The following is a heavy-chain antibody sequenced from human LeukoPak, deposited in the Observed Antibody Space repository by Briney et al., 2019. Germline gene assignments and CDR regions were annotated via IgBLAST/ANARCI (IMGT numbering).Heavy chain of an antibody. J-gene: IGHJ4*02. CDR1: GFTVSSKY. CDR3: ARGYQLLYSGLAYYFDY. CDR2: IYSGGST. V-gene: IGHV3-66*02. Sequence: GRSLRLSCAASGFTVSSKYMSWVRQAPGKGLEWVSVIYSGGSTYYADSMKGRFTISRDNSKNTLYLQMNSLRAEDTAVYYCARGYQLLYSGLAYYFDYWGQGTLVTVSS. D-gene: IGHD2-2*02.